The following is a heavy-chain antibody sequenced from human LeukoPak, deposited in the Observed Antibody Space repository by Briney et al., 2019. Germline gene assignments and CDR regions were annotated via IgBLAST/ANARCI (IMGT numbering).Heavy chain of an antibody. D-gene: IGHD3-10*02. CDR2: ISSSGSTI. J-gene: IGHJ6*04. Sequence: GGSLRLSCTASGFTFSSYEMNWVRQAPGKGLEWVSYISSSGSTIYYADSVKGRFTISRDNAKNSLYLQMNSLRAKDTAVYYCAELGITMIGGVWGKGTTVTISS. V-gene: IGHV3-48*03. CDR3: AELGITMIGGV. CDR1: GFTFSSYE.